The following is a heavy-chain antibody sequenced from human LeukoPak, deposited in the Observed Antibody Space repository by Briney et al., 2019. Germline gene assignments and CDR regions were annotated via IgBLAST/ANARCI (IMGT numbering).Heavy chain of an antibody. CDR1: GFTVSSNY. J-gene: IGHJ4*02. CDR3: ARVGSSSQEFDY. V-gene: IGHV3-53*05. D-gene: IGHD2-2*01. CDR2: IYSGGST. Sequence: GGSLRLSCAASGFTVSSNYMSWVRQAPGKGLEWVSVIYSGGSTYYADSVKGRFTISRDNSKNTLYLQMNSLRAEDTAVYYCARVGSSSQEFDYWGQGTLVTVSS.